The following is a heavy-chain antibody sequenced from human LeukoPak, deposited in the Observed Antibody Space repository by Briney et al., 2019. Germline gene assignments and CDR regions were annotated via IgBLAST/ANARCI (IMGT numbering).Heavy chain of an antibody. Sequence: GGSLRLSCTASGFTLSSYAMSWVRQAPGGGLEWVSTISGSADNTNYAEAVKGRFTISRDNSKNTMYLQMNSLRAEDTAVYYCAKEGRSLQTYRGQGTLVTVSS. J-gene: IGHJ4*02. D-gene: IGHD5-24*01. V-gene: IGHV3-23*01. CDR3: AKEGRSLQTY. CDR2: ISGSADNT. CDR1: GFTLSSYA.